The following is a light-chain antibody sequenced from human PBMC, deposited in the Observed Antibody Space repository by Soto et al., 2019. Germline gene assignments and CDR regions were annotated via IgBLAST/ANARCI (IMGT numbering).Light chain of an antibody. CDR1: RNIGSN. J-gene: IGKJ4*01. Sequence: EIVMTQSPATLSVSPGERATISCRASRNIGSNLAWYQLTPGQAPRLLMYDVSTRATDIPTRFSGTGSGTDFTLTISSLQSDDFGVYYCQQYYNWLSFGGGTNIEIK. CDR2: DVS. CDR3: QQYYNWLS. V-gene: IGKV3-15*01.